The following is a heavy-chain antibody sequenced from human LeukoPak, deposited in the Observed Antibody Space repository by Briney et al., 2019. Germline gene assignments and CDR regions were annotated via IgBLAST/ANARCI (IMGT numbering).Heavy chain of an antibody. CDR2: ISPKYGGT. V-gene: IGHV1-2*02. CDR1: GYMFTDFH. J-gene: IGHJ4*02. Sequence: ASVKVSCKASGYMFTDFHLHWVRQAPGQGLEWMGWISPKYGGTYYAQKFQGRVTLTRDTSISTAYLELNSLTSDDTAVYYCARENWYAVNWGQGTLVTVSS. CDR3: ARENWYAVN. D-gene: IGHD2-8*01.